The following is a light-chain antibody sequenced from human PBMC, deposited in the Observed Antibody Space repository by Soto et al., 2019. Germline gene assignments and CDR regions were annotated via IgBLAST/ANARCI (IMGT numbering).Light chain of an antibody. V-gene: IGKV2-24*01. CDR2: KIS. CDR1: QSLVHKDGNTY. J-gene: IGKJ3*01. CDR3: MQSTQFPFA. Sequence: EIVLTQTPLSSPVTLGQPASISCRSSQSLVHKDGNTYLSWLHQRPGQPPRPLIYKISTRFHGVPDRFTGSGAGTDFTLQISRVELEDVGIYYCMQSTQFPFAFGPGNRVDIK.